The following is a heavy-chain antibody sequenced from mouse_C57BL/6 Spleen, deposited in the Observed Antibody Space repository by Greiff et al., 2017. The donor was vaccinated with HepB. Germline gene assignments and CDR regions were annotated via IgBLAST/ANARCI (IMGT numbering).Heavy chain of an antibody. V-gene: IGHV1-82*01. CDR3: ARVGDVRGAMDY. D-gene: IGHD3-1*01. Sequence: VQLQQSGPELVKPGASVKISCKASGYAFSSSWMNWVKQRPGKGLEWIGRIYPGDGDTNYNGKFKGKATLTADKSSSTAYMQLSSLTSEDSAVYFCARVGDVRGAMDYWGQGTSVTVSS. J-gene: IGHJ4*01. CDR2: IYPGDGDT. CDR1: GYAFSSSW.